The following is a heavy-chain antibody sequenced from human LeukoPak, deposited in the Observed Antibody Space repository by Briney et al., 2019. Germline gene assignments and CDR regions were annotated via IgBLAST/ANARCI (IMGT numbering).Heavy chain of an antibody. V-gene: IGHV3-9*01. Sequence: GGSLRLSWAAAGFSFDDYVMHWVRHAPGKGMEWVSGISWNSGTIIYADSVKGRFTISRDNAKNSLYLQMNSPRPEDTALYYCATNLSSASDTFHIWGQGTMVTVSS. CDR3: ATNLSSASDTFHI. J-gene: IGHJ3*02. CDR1: GFSFDDYV. CDR2: ISWNSGTI. D-gene: IGHD6-19*01.